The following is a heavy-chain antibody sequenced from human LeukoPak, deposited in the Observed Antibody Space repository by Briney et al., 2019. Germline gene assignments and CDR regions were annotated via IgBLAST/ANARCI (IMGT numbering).Heavy chain of an antibody. V-gene: IGHV2-5*02. CDR3: VHRSGQQLLQSLNSYANWFDP. CDR1: GVSLSTGGVG. CDR2: IYWDDDT. D-gene: IGHD6-13*01. Sequence: ESGPTLVKPTQTLTLTCTVSGVSLSTGGVGVGRIRQPPGKPLEWLALIYWDDDTRYSPSLNNRLTITKDTSKNQVVLRMTNMDPVDTATYYCVHRSGQQLLQSLNSYANWFDPWGQGTLVTVSS. J-gene: IGHJ5*02.